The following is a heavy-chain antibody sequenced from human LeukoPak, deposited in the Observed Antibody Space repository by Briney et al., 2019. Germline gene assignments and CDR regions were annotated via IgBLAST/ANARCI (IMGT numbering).Heavy chain of an antibody. J-gene: IGHJ4*02. D-gene: IGHD4-17*01. CDR1: GGSISSYF. Sequence: PSETLSLTCTVSGGSISSYFWSWIRQPPGKGLEWIGYIYYSGSTNYNPSLKSRVTISVDTSKNQFSLKLSSVTAADAAVYYYARQAYGDYGGRFYYFDYWGQGTLVTVSS. CDR3: ARQAYGDYGGRFYYFDY. CDR2: IYYSGST. V-gene: IGHV4-59*08.